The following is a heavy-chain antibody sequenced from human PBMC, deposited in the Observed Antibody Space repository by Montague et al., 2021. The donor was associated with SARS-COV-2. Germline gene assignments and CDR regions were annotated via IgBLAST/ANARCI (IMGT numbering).Heavy chain of an antibody. CDR2: IHDIRNS. D-gene: IGHD2-21*02. Sequence: SETLSLTCNVSGASISRSDCYWAWIRPPPGKGLELIGSIHDIRNSYYNPSLESRVTISVDTSEYHFSLKLRSVIAADTAVHSCARLLPDGTVVATDIPFDSWGQGTLVTVSS. CDR1: GASISRSDCY. J-gene: IGHJ4*02. CDR3: ARLLPDGTVVATDIPFDS. V-gene: IGHV4-39*02.